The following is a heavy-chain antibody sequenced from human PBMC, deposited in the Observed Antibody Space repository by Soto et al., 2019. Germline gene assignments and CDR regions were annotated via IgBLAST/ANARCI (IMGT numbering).Heavy chain of an antibody. V-gene: IGHV3-21*01. Sequence: EVQLVESGGGLVKPGGSLRLSCAASGFTFSSYSMNWVRQAPGKGLEWVSSISSSSSYIYYADSVKGRFTISRDNAKNSLYLQMNSLRAEHTAVYYCARELRSLRYSDRLSLGGWGQGTLVTVSS. D-gene: IGHD3-9*01. CDR3: ARELRSLRYSDRLSLGG. CDR1: GFTFSSYS. CDR2: ISSSSSYI. J-gene: IGHJ4*02.